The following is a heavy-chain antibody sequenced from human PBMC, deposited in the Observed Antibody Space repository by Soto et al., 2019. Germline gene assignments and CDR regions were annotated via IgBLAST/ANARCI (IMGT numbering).Heavy chain of an antibody. CDR2: ISYSGST. V-gene: IGHV4-59*08. J-gene: IGHJ4*02. D-gene: IGHD3-22*01. Sequence: QVQLQESGPGLVKPSETLSLTCTVSGGSISSFDWNWIRQSPGKGLEWIGYISYSGSTNYNPSLKSRVTLSVDTSKNQFALKLSSVTAADTAVYYCATQDTSGYAFDYWGQGTLVTVSS. CDR1: GGSISSFD. CDR3: ATQDTSGYAFDY.